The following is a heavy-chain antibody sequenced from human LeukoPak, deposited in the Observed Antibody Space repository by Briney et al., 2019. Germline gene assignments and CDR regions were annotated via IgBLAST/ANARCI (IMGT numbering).Heavy chain of an antibody. CDR2: IYYSGST. CDR3: ARDSSGWYGH. CDR1: GGSISSFY. J-gene: IGHJ4*02. Sequence: SETLSLTCTVSGGSISSFYWGWIRQPPGKGLEWIGSIYYSGSTYYNPSLKSRVTISIDTSKNQFSLKLSSVTAADTAVYYCARDSSGWYGHWGQGTLVTVSS. D-gene: IGHD6-19*01. V-gene: IGHV4-39*07.